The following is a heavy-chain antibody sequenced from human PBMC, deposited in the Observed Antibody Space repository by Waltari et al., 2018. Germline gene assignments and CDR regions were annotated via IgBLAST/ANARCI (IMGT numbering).Heavy chain of an antibody. Sequence: QVHLQASGPGLVKPSETLSLICTVSGGSISASYWGWIRQPPGKGLEWIGYIHFTAVPNYSRSLESRDVISVDTSKTQFSLKVTSVTAGDTVVYYCATLVTSCIEDNGSDALGSWGLGALVTVSS. CDR1: GGSISASY. CDR3: ATLVTSCIEDNGSDALGS. D-gene: IGHD1-20*01. J-gene: IGHJ4*02. CDR2: IHFTAVP. V-gene: IGHV4-59*13.